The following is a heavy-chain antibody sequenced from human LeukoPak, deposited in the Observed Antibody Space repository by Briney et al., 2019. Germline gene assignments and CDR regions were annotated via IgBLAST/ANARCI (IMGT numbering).Heavy chain of an antibody. V-gene: IGHV1-2*02. Sequence: ASVQVSCKASGYTFTGYYMHWVRPAPGQGLEWMGWINPNSGGTNYAQKFQGRVTMTRDTSISTAYMELSRLRSDDTAVYYCARECWGATTRLYYFDYWGQGTLVTVSS. J-gene: IGHJ4*02. CDR2: INPNSGGT. CDR3: ARECWGATTRLYYFDY. D-gene: IGHD1-26*01. CDR1: GYTFTGYY.